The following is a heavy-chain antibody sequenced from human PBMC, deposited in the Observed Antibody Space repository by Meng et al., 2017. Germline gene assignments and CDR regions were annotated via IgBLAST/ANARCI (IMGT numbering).Heavy chain of an antibody. CDR1: GYTFTSFG. V-gene: IGHV1-18*01. CDR2: ISTHNDNT. CDR3: ARGSNYYDSGGPYYGMDV. J-gene: IGHJ6*02. Sequence: ASVKVSCKASGYTFTSFGISWVRQAPGQGLEWMGWISTHNDNTNYAQKLQGRVTVTTDTSTSTTYMELRSLSSDDTAVYFCARGSNYYDSGGPYYGMDVWGQETTVTVSS. D-gene: IGHD3-22*01.